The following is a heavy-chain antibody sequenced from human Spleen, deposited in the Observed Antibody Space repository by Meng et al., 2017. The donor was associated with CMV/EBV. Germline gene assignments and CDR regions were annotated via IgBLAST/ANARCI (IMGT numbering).Heavy chain of an antibody. Sequence: GESLKISCAASGFTFSSYGMHWIRQAPGKGLEWIAYISSGGSIIHYADSVKGRFTISRDNAKSSVYLQMNSLRAEDTAIYYCANNGGLAGRLLYYWGQGTLVTVSS. J-gene: IGHJ4*02. V-gene: IGHV3-48*04. CDR1: GFTFSSYG. CDR3: ANNGGLAGRLLYY. D-gene: IGHD2-15*01. CDR2: ISSGGSII.